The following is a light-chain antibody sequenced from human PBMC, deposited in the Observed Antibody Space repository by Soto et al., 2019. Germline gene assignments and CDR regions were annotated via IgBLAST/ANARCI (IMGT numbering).Light chain of an antibody. Sequence: QSALTQPASVSGSPGQSIAISCTGTSSDVGGYNSASWYQQRPGKAPKLLIYDVSNRPSGVSNRFSGSKSGNTASLTISGLQAEDEADYYCSSYSTGGSYVFGTGTKLTVL. CDR2: DVS. CDR1: SSDVGGYNS. CDR3: SSYSTGGSYV. V-gene: IGLV2-14*03. J-gene: IGLJ1*01.